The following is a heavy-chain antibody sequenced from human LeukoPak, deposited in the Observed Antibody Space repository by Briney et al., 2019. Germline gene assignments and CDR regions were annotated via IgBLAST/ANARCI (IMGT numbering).Heavy chain of an antibody. CDR2: IYYSGST. Sequence: PSETLSLTCTVSGGSISSSSYYWGWIRQPPGKGLEWIGSIYYSGSTYYNPSLKSRVTISVDTSKNQFSLKLSSVTAADTAVYYCARHGVGAGHYDFWSGYYYYYYMDVWGKGTTVTVSS. J-gene: IGHJ6*03. D-gene: IGHD3-3*01. CDR3: ARHGVGAGHYDFWSGYYYYYYMDV. V-gene: IGHV4-39*01. CDR1: GGSISSSSYY.